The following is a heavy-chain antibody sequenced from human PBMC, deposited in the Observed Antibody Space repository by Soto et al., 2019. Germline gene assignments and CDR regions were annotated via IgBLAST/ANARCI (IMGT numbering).Heavy chain of an antibody. CDR3: ARFREGYRYGWSYYYGMDV. V-gene: IGHV1-18*01. Sequence: QVQLVQSGAEVKKPGASVNVSCKASGYTFTSYGFSWVRQAPGQGLEWMGWISAYNGNTNYAQKLQGRLTMTTDTSTSTAYMELRSLRSDDTAVYYCARFREGYRYGWSYYYGMDVWGQGTTVTVSS. CDR2: ISAYNGNT. CDR1: GYTFTSYG. D-gene: IGHD5-18*01. J-gene: IGHJ6*02.